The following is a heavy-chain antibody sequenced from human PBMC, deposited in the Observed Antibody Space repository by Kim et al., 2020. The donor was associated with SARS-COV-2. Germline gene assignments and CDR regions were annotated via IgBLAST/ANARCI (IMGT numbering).Heavy chain of an antibody. J-gene: IGHJ4*02. CDR3: ARDMTTVTPFDY. V-gene: IGHV1-18*01. Sequence: NMAEELQGRVTRTTATSTSTAYMELRSLRSDDTAVYYCARDMTTVTPFDYWGQGTLVTVSS. D-gene: IGHD4-17*01.